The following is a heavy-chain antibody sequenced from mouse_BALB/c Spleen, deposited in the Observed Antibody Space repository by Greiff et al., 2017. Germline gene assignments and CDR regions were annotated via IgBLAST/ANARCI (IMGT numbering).Heavy chain of an antibody. CDR3: TRDKAYYGYDAMDY. CDR2: ISSGGSYT. D-gene: IGHD1-2*01. Sequence: EVMLVESGGGLVKPGGSLKLSCAASGFTFSSYTMSWVRQTPEKRLEWVATISSGGSYTYYPDSVKGRFTISRDNAKNTLYLQMSSLKSEDTAMYYCTRDKAYYGYDAMDYGGQGTSVTVSS. V-gene: IGHV5-6-4*01. CDR1: GFTFSSYT. J-gene: IGHJ4*01.